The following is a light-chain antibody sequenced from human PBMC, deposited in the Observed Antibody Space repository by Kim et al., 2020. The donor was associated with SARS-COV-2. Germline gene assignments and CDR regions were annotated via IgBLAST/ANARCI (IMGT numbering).Light chain of an antibody. CDR2: LNSDGSH. Sequence: QLVLTQSPSASASLGASVKLTCTLSSGHSSYAIAWHQQQPEKGPRYLMKLNSDGSHSKGDGIPDRFSGSSSGAERYLTISSLQSEDEADYYCQTWDTGIHVFGGGTQLNVL. V-gene: IGLV4-69*01. CDR3: QTWDTGIHV. J-gene: IGLJ3*02. CDR1: SGHSSYA.